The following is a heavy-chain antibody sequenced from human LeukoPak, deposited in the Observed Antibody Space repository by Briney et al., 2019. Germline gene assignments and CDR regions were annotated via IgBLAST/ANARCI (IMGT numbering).Heavy chain of an antibody. Sequence: PSETLSLTCTVSGGSISSYYWSWIRQPPGKGLEWIGYIYYSGSTNYNPSLKSRVTTSVDTSKNQFSLKLSSVTAADTAVYYCARYVFDLRAFDIWGQGTMVTVSS. CDR1: GGSISSYY. J-gene: IGHJ3*02. CDR3: ARYVFDLRAFDI. D-gene: IGHD3-16*01. V-gene: IGHV4-59*01. CDR2: IYYSGST.